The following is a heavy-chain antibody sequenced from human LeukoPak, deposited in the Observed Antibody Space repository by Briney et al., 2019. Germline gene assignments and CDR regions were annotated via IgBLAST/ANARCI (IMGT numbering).Heavy chain of an antibody. CDR1: GFTFSSYY. Sequence: GGSLGLSCAASGFTFSSYYMSWVRQAPGKGLEWVANIRQDGSGQFYADSVKGRFTISRDNSKNTLYLQMNSLRAEDTAVYHCAKDRFRATISSFDYWGQGTLVTVAS. CDR2: IRQDGSGQ. J-gene: IGHJ4*02. CDR3: AKDRFRATISSFDY. D-gene: IGHD5-12*01. V-gene: IGHV3-7*01.